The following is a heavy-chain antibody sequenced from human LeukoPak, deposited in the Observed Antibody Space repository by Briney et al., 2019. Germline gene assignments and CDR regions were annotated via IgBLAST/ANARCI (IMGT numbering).Heavy chain of an antibody. CDR3: ATDYYVSGSYYRLFY. D-gene: IGHD3-10*01. CDR1: GFTFSSYA. V-gene: IGHV3-74*01. Sequence: GGSLRLSCAASGFTFSSYAMHWVRQAPGKGLVWVSGINSDGGTTTYADSVKGRFTISRDNAKNTLYLQMNNLRAEDTAIYYCATDYYVSGSYYRLFYWGQGTLVTVSS. CDR2: INSDGGTT. J-gene: IGHJ4*02.